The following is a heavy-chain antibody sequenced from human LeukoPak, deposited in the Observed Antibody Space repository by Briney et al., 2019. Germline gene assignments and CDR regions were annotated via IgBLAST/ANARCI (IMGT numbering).Heavy chain of an antibody. J-gene: IGHJ4*02. CDR1: GYIFTNYY. CDR3: ARDHGSAYYRGPRH. Sequence: GASVKASCKASGYIFTNYYMHWVRQAPGQGLEWMGTINPSGGSTTYAQKFQGRVTVTRDTSTSTVYMELSSLRSEDTAVYYCARDHGSAYYRGPRHWGQGTLVTVSS. D-gene: IGHD3-10*01. V-gene: IGHV1-46*01. CDR2: INPSGGST.